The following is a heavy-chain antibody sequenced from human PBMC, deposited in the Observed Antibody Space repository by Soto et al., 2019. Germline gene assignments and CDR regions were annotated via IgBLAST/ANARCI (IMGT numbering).Heavy chain of an antibody. J-gene: IGHJ6*02. CDR1: GFTFSRYA. D-gene: IGHD3-10*01. CDR2: ISVSGDNT. CDR3: AKDGKMRTKVWFPAGYGMDV. V-gene: IGHV3-23*01. Sequence: GGSLRLSCAASGFTFSRYAMNWVRQAPGRGLQWISGISVSGDNTSYVESVRGRFAVYRDNSKNTLYLQMNNLRAEDTALYYCAKDGKMRTKVWFPAGYGMDVWGQGTTVTVSS.